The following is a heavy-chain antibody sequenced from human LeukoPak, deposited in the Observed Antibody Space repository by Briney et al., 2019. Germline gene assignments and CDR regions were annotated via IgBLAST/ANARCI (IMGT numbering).Heavy chain of an antibody. D-gene: IGHD3-10*01. V-gene: IGHV4-34*01. Sequence: SETLSLTCAVYGGSFSVYYWSWIRQPPGKGLEWIGEINHSGSTNYNPSLKSRVTISVDTSNNHFSLKLSSVTAADTAVYYCARAFGGDQPVLWFGETHLWHAFDIWGQGTMVTVSS. CDR1: GGSFSVYY. J-gene: IGHJ3*02. CDR2: INHSGST. CDR3: ARAFGGDQPVLWFGETHLWHAFDI.